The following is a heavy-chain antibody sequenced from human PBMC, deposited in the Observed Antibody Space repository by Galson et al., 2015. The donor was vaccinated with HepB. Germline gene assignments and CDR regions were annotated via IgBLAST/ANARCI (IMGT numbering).Heavy chain of an antibody. CDR2: ISSSRSYT. CDR1: GFTFSDYP. J-gene: IGHJ3*02. V-gene: IGHV3-11*06. CDR3: AREGVLWFGELLGAFDI. Sequence: LRLFCAVSGFTFSDYPMSWIRQAPGKGLEWVSYISSSRSYTIYADSVEGRFTISRDNAKNSLYLQMNSLRAEDTAVYYCAREGVLWFGELLGAFDIWGQGTMVTVSS. D-gene: IGHD3-10*01.